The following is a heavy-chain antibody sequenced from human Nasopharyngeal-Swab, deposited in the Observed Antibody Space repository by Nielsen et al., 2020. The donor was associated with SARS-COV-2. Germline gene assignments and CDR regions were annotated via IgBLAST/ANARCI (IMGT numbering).Heavy chain of an antibody. CDR2: TNEDETTT. V-gene: IGHV3-74*01. CDR1: GFTFSSYW. Sequence: GESLKISCEASGFTFSSYWMHWVRQAPGKGLVWVSRTNEDETTTDYADSVKGRFAISRDNAKNTLYLQMNSLRADDTAVYYCAKDGSSTPTYWGQGTLVSVSS. D-gene: IGHD6-13*01. CDR3: AKDGSSTPTY. J-gene: IGHJ4*02.